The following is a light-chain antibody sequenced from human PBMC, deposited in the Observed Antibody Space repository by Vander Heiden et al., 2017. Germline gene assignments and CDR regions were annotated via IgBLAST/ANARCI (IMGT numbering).Light chain of an antibody. CDR1: QSVSSN. CDR3: HEDNNWART. CDR2: GAS. Sequence: EIVMTQSPATLSVSPGERATLSCRASQSVSSNLAWYQQKPGQAPRLLIYGASTRATGIPARFSGSGSGTEFTLTMSSLQSEDFAVYYCHEDNNWARTFGQGTKVEIK. J-gene: IGKJ1*01. V-gene: IGKV3-15*01.